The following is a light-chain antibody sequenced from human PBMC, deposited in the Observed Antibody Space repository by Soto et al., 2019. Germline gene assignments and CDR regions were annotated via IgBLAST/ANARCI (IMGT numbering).Light chain of an antibody. V-gene: IGKV3-15*01. J-gene: IGKJ1*01. CDR3: QQYDDWPPWT. CDR2: GVS. CDR1: QSVGPN. Sequence: IVLTQSPDNLSVSPGESATLSCRASQSVGPNLVWYQQKFGQAPRLLIYGVSTRATGVPARFSGSGSGTEFTLTISSLQPEDFAVYYCQQYDDWPPWTFGQGTKVDIK.